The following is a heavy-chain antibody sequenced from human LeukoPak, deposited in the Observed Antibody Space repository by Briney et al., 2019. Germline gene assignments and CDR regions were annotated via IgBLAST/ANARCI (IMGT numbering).Heavy chain of an antibody. J-gene: IGHJ4*02. CDR1: GFTFTTFG. Sequence: GGSLRLSCAASGFTFTTFGMHWVRQAPGKGLEWVSSISSSSSYIYYADSVKGRFTISRDNAKNSLYLQMNSLRAEDTAVYYCARARGYYHKNFDYWGQGTLVTVSS. CDR2: ISSSSSYI. CDR3: ARARGYYHKNFDY. V-gene: IGHV3-21*01. D-gene: IGHD3-22*01.